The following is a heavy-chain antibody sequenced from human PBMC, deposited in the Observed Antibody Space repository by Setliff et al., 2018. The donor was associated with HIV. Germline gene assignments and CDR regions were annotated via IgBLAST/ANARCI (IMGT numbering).Heavy chain of an antibody. V-gene: IGHV3-30-3*01. CDR3: ARPTNIDTLYYGSQSFYMYYYGMDV. J-gene: IGHJ6*02. D-gene: IGHD3-10*01. Sequence: PGGSLRLSCAASGFTFSNYAMHWVRQAPGKGLEWVAVISYDGSNKYYADSMKGRFTISRDNAKKSLYLQMNSLRAEDTAVYFCARPTNIDTLYYGSQSFYMYYYGMDVWGQGTTVTVSS. CDR1: GFTFSNYA. CDR2: ISYDGSNK.